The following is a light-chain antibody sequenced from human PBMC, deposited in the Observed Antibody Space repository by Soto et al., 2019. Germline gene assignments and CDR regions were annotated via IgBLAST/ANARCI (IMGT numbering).Light chain of an antibody. Sequence: DIQLTQSPSFLSSAVGDRVTITCRASQGIGSALAWYQQRPGSAPNLLLYAASTLQSGVPSSFSGSGSGTEFTLTISSLQPEDFATYYCQQLNSYPVTFGGGTKVEIK. CDR2: AAS. CDR1: QGIGSA. J-gene: IGKJ4*01. V-gene: IGKV1-9*01. CDR3: QQLNSYPVT.